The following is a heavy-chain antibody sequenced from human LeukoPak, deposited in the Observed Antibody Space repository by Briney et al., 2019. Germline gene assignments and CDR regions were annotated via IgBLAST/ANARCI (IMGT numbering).Heavy chain of an antibody. CDR2: ISSSSSYT. J-gene: IGHJ4*02. CDR1: GFTFSDYY. D-gene: IGHD5-12*01. CDR3: ARVASVNIYFDY. Sequence: GGSLRLSCAASGFTFSDYYMSWIRQAPGKGLEWVSYISSSSSYTNYADSVKGRFTISRDNAKNSLYLQMNSLRAEDTALYYCARVASVNIYFDYWGQGTLVTVSS. V-gene: IGHV3-11*05.